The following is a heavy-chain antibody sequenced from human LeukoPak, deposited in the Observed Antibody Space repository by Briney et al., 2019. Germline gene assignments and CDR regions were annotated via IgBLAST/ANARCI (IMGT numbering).Heavy chain of an antibody. Sequence: GGSLRLSCAASGFTFSSYDMSWVRQAPGKGLEWVSGMSGSGGFAYYADPVKGRFTISRDNSKNTLYLQMNSLRAEDTAVYYCAKKGVYWSSTSCYTLDYWGQGTLVTVSS. D-gene: IGHD2-2*02. J-gene: IGHJ4*02. V-gene: IGHV3-23*01. CDR1: GFTFSSYD. CDR3: AKKGVYWSSTSCYTLDY. CDR2: MSGSGGFA.